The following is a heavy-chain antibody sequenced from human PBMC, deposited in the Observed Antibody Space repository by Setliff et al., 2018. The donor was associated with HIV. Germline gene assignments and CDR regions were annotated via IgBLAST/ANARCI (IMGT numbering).Heavy chain of an antibody. J-gene: IGHJ3*02. D-gene: IGHD2-21*02. CDR2: INPGNGNT. CDR1: GYTFTNYA. CDR3: AREPIGGDDAFDI. V-gene: IGHV1-3*01. Sequence: GASVKVSCKASGYTFTNYAIHWVRQAPGQRLEWMGWINPGNGNTKYSQKFQGRVTITRDTSATTAYMELSSLRFEDTAIFYCAREPIGGDDAFDIWGQGTMVTVSS.